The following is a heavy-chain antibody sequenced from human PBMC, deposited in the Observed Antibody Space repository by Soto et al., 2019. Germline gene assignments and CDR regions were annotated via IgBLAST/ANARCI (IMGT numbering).Heavy chain of an antibody. J-gene: IGHJ4*02. D-gene: IGHD3-10*01. CDR3: ARGSVYHGSGDDN. Sequence: EVQLVESGGGLVQPGASLRLSCAASGFSFSSFSMNWVRQAPGKGLEWVSYISRSSSTIYHADSVKGRFTISRDNAKNSLYLQMNSLSAEDTAVYYCARGSVYHGSGDDNWGQGILVTVSS. V-gene: IGHV3-48*01. CDR1: GFSFSSFS. CDR2: ISRSSSTI.